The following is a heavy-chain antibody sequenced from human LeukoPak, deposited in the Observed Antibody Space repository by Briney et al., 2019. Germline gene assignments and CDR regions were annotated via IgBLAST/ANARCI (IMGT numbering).Heavy chain of an antibody. CDR3: ARGHAGAFEI. CDR1: GFTFSSYW. Sequence: GGSLRLSCAASGFTFSSYWMNWVRQAPGKGLDWVANIKQDGSGKYYVDSAKGRFTISRDNAKNSLYLQMNSLRAEDTAVYYCARGHAGAFEIWGQGTMVTVSS. D-gene: IGHD1-14*01. V-gene: IGHV3-7*05. CDR2: IKQDGSGK. J-gene: IGHJ3*02.